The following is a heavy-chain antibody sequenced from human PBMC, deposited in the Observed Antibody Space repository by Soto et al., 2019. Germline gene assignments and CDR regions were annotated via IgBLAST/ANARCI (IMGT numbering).Heavy chain of an antibody. CDR2: ISAYNGNT. Sequence: ASVKVSCKASGYTFTSYGISWVRQAPGQGLEWMGWISAYNGNTNYAQKLQGRVTMTTDTSTSTAYMELRSLRSDDTAVYYCARGMRIEAAGNDYYYYYGMDVWGQGTTVTVSS. J-gene: IGHJ6*02. D-gene: IGHD6-13*01. CDR1: GYTFTSYG. V-gene: IGHV1-18*01. CDR3: ARGMRIEAAGNDYYYYYGMDV.